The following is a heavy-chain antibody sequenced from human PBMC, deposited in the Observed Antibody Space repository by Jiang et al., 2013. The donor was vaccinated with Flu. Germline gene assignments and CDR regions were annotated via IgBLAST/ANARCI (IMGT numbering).Heavy chain of an antibody. J-gene: IGHJ6*02. CDR2: IYYSGST. D-gene: IGHD6-13*01. CDR1: VAPSVVTT. Sequence: GLVKPSGPCSSPALSLVAPSVVTTGAGSGSPRKGLEWIGYIYYSGSTNYNPSLKSRVTISVDTSKNQFSLKLSSVTAADTAVYYCASSGGMWAAAGHLDYYYYGMDVWGQGTTVTVSS. CDR3: ASSGGMWAAAGHLDYYYYGMDV. V-gene: IGHV4-59*01.